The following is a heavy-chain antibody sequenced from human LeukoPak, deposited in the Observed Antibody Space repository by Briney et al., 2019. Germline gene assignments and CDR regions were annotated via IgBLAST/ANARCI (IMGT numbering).Heavy chain of an antibody. CDR3: ARDEKSAAAGSTYYSDY. CDR1: GYTFTSYD. CDR2: MNPNSGNT. D-gene: IGHD6-13*01. J-gene: IGHJ4*02. Sequence: ASVKVSCKASGYTFTSYDINWVRQATGQGLEWMGWMNPNSGNTGYAQKLLGRVTVTTDTSTSTAYMELRSLRSDDTAVYYCARDEKSAAAGSTYYSDYWGQGTLVTVSS. V-gene: IGHV1-8*01.